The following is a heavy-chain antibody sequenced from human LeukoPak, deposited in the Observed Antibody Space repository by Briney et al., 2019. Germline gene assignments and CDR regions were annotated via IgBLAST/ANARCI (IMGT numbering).Heavy chain of an antibody. CDR2: ISGSGGST. Sequence: GGSLRLSCAASGFTFSSYGMSWVRQAPGKGLEWVSAISGSGGSTYYADSVKGRFTISRDNSKNTLYLQMNSLRAEDTAVYYCARAGEMRYMDAWGKGTAVTVSS. D-gene: IGHD5-24*01. J-gene: IGHJ6*03. V-gene: IGHV3-23*01. CDR3: ARAGEMRYMDA. CDR1: GFTFSSYG.